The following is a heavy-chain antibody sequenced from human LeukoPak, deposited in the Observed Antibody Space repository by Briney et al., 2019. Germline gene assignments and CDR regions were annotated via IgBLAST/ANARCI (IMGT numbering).Heavy chain of an antibody. V-gene: IGHV3-23*01. CDR3: AKGYYGSGTYGWFDP. D-gene: IGHD3-10*01. CDR1: GFTFSTFA. Sequence: GGSLRLSCAASGFTFSTFAMIWVRQAPGKGLEWVSTISASGDNTYYADSVKGRFTISRDNSKKKLYLQMNSLRAEDTAVYYCAKGYYGSGTYGWFDPWGQGTLVTVSS. J-gene: IGHJ5*02. CDR2: ISASGDNT.